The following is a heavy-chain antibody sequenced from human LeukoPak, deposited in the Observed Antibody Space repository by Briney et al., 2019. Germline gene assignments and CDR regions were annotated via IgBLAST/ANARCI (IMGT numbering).Heavy chain of an antibody. CDR3: ARDSGVRAGSGTRTWDY. J-gene: IGHJ4*02. CDR1: GYTFTSYG. V-gene: IGHV1-18*01. Sequence: WASVKVSCKASGYTFTSYGISWVRQAPGQGLEWMGWISAYNGNTNYAQKLQGRVTMTTDTSTSTAYMELRSLRSDDTAVYYCARDSGVRAGSGTRTWDYWGQGTLVTVSS. D-gene: IGHD3-10*01. CDR2: ISAYNGNT.